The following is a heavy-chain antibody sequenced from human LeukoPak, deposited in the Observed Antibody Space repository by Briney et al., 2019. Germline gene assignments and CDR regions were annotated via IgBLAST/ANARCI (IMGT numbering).Heavy chain of an antibody. J-gene: IGHJ6*02. Sequence: SVKVSCKASGGTFSSYAISWVRQAPGQGLEWMGGIIPIFGTANYAQKFQGRVTITADESTSTAYMELSGLRSEDTAVYYCARPAGIAAADYYYYGMDVWGQGTTVTVSS. CDR2: IIPIFGTA. D-gene: IGHD6-13*01. V-gene: IGHV1-69*13. CDR3: ARPAGIAAADYYYYGMDV. CDR1: GGTFSSYA.